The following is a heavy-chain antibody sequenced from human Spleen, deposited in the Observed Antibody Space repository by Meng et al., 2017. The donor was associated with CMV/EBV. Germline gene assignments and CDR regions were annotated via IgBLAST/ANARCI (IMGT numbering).Heavy chain of an antibody. CDR3: ALTMVRGVIEVFDY. CDR2: IYSGGST. J-gene: IGHJ4*02. CDR1: GFTVSSNY. Sequence: GESLKISCAASGFTVSSNYMSWVRQAPGKGLEWISVIYSGGSTYYADSVKGRFTISRDKSKTTLYLQMNRLRAEDTAVYYCALTMVRGVIEVFDYWGQGTLVTVSS. V-gene: IGHV3-53*01. D-gene: IGHD3-10*01.